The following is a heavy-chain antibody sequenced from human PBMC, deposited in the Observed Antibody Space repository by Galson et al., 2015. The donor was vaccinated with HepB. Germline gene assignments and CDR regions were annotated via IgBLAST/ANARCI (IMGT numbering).Heavy chain of an antibody. CDR3: ATGSHSAVTTDRLIS. Sequence: SVKVSCKASGGTFSIYTIHWVRQAPGQGLEWMGGIIPLFGIANYAQNFQGRVTITADKSTSTAYMDLSGLRSKDTAMYYCATGSHSAVTTDRLISWGQGTLVTVSS. CDR1: GGTFSIYT. CDR2: IIPLFGIA. V-gene: IGHV1-69*10. D-gene: IGHD4-17*01. J-gene: IGHJ5*02.